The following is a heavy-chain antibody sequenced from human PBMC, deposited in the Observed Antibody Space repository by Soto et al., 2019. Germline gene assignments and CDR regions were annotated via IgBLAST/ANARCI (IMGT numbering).Heavy chain of an antibody. J-gene: IGHJ6*02. Sequence: LRLSCAASGFTFSSYAMSWVRQAPGKGLEWVSAISGSGGSTYYADSVKGRFTISRDNSKNTLYLQMNSLRAEDTAVYYCAKKRGKGLYYYYGMDVWGQGTTVTVSS. CDR2: ISGSGGST. V-gene: IGHV3-23*01. CDR1: GFTFSSYA. D-gene: IGHD3-10*01. CDR3: AKKRGKGLYYYYGMDV.